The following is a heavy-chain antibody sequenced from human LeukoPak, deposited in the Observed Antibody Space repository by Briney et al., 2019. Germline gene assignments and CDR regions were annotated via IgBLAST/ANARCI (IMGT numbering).Heavy chain of an antibody. V-gene: IGHV4-39*01. CDR1: GGSISSGSYY. D-gene: IGHD1-26*01. CDR3: ARRPPREGSAFDY. Sequence: SETLSLTCTVSGGSISSGSYYWGWIRQPPGKGLEWIASMYYSGTTFYSPSLKSRVTISVDTSKNQLSLKLGSVTAADTAVYYCARRPPREGSAFDYWGQGTLVTVSS. J-gene: IGHJ4*02. CDR2: MYYSGTT.